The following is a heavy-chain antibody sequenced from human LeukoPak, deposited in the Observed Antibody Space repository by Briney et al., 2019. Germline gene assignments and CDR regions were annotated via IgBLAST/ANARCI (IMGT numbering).Heavy chain of an antibody. Sequence: RAGGSLRLSCAASGFTFSTYAMTWVRQAPGKGLEWVSGINSNGDEIYYADSVRGRFTISRDNSNNALYLQMDGLRAEDTAVYYCANWIGSSSRDYWGQGTLVTVSS. CDR1: GFTFSTYA. J-gene: IGHJ4*02. D-gene: IGHD6-6*01. V-gene: IGHV3-23*01. CDR2: INSNGDEI. CDR3: ANWIGSSSRDY.